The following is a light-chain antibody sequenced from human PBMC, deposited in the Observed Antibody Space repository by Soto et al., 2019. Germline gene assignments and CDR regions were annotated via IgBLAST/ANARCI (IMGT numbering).Light chain of an antibody. CDR2: DDS. CDR1: NIGRKS. V-gene: IGLV3-21*02. CDR3: QVWDSTNDHFV. J-gene: IGLJ1*01. Sequence: YELTQPHSVSVAPGQTARITCGGNNIGRKSVHWYQQKPGQAPVLAVFDDSDRPSGIPERFSGSNSGNTATLTISSVEAGDEADYFCQVWDSTNDHFVFGTGTKVTVL.